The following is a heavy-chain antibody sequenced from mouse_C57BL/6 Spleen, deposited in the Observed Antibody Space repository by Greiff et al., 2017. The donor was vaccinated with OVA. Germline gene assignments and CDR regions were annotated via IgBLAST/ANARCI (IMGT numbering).Heavy chain of an antibody. J-gene: IGHJ1*03. CDR1: GYAFSSSW. CDR2: IYPGDGDT. Sequence: QVQLQQSGPELVKPGASVKISCKASGYAFSSSWMNWVKQRPGKGLEWIGRIYPGDGDTNYNGKFKGKATLTADKSSSTAYMQLSSLTSEDSAVYFCAREEIYYGNYPHWYFDVWGTGTTVTVSS. V-gene: IGHV1-82*01. D-gene: IGHD2-1*01. CDR3: AREEIYYGNYPHWYFDV.